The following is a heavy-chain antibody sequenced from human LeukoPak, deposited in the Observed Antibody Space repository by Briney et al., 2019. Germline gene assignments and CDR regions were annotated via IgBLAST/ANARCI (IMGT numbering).Heavy chain of an antibody. CDR2: INPNSGGT. V-gene: IGHV1-2*02. Sequence: ASVKVSCKASGYTFTGYYMHWVRQAPGQGLEWMGWINPNSGGTNYAQKFQGRVTMTRDTSISTAYMELSRLRSDDTAVYYCARVPGTFKVRGVIGVNWFDPWGQGTLVTVSS. J-gene: IGHJ5*02. D-gene: IGHD3-10*01. CDR1: GYTFTGYY. CDR3: ARVPGTFKVRGVIGVNWFDP.